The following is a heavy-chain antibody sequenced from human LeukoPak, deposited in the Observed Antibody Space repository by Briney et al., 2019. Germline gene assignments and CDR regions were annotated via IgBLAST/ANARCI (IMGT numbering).Heavy chain of an antibody. CDR2: INHSGST. CDR3: ARGRVGYDYVWGSHYSPYFDY. D-gene: IGHD3-16*01. J-gene: IGHJ4*02. V-gene: IGHV4-34*01. Sequence: SETLSLTCAVYGGSFSGYYWSWICQPQGKGLEWVGEINHSGSTNYNPSLKSRVTISVDTSKNQFSLELSSVTAADTAVYYCARGRVGYDYVWGSHYSPYFDYWGQGTLVTVSS. CDR1: GGSFSGYY.